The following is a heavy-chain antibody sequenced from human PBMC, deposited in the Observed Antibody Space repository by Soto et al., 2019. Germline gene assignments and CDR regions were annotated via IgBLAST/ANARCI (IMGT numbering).Heavy chain of an antibody. V-gene: IGHV1-18*01. CDR1: GYTFTSYG. D-gene: IGHD2-15*01. CDR3: ARNGGFSGGSSSMEY. J-gene: IGHJ4*02. Sequence: ASVKVSCKASGYTFTSYGISWVRQAPGQGLEWMGWISAYNGNTNYPQKLQGRVTMTTDTSTGTAYMELRSLRSDDTAVYYCARNGGFSGGSSSMEYWGQGTLVTVSS. CDR2: ISAYNGNT.